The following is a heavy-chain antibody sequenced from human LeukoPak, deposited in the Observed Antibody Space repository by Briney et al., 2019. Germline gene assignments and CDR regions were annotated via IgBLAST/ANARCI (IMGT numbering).Heavy chain of an antibody. CDR2: IIPIFGTA. J-gene: IGHJ6*02. CDR3: ARDARDDSSGYYDYYYYGMDV. Sequence: GSSVKVSCKASGGTFSSYAISWVRQAPGQGLEWMGGIIPIFGTANYAQKFQGRVTITADESTSTAYMELSSLRSEDTAVYYCARDARDDSSGYYDYYYYGMDVWGQGTTVTVSS. D-gene: IGHD3-22*01. V-gene: IGHV1-69*01. CDR1: GGTFSSYA.